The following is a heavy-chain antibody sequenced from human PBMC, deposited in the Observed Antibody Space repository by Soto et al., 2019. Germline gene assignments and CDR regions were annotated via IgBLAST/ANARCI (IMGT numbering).Heavy chain of an antibody. V-gene: IGHV4-59*03. CDR3: ARGESDLAVYEAAY. D-gene: IGHD2-8*01. Sequence: QMQMQESGPRLVKPSETLSLTCTVSGASITDSYWSWIRQPPEKGLEWIGYIYFSGIANYNPSLKGRATLSRRTSKNVFSPQLTSVAASDTALYYWARGESDLAVYEAAYWGQGTLVTVSS. J-gene: IGHJ1*01. CDR1: GASITDSY. CDR2: IYFSGIA.